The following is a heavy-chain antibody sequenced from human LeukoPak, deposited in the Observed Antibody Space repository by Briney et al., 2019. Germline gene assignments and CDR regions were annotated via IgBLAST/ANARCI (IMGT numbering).Heavy chain of an antibody. CDR1: GFTFSDYY. CDR3: ARDTPDYYDSSGSGLDY. V-gene: IGHV3-11*01. Sequence: PGGSLRLSCAASGFTFSDYYMSWIRQAPGKGLEWVSYISSSGSTIYYADSAKGRFTISRDSAKNSLYLQMNSLRAEDTAVYYCARDTPDYYDSSGSGLDYWGQGTLVTVSS. D-gene: IGHD3-22*01. CDR2: ISSSGSTI. J-gene: IGHJ4*02.